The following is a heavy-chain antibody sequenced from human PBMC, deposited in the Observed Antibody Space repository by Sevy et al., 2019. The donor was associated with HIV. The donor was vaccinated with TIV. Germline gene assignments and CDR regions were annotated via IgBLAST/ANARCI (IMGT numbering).Heavy chain of an antibody. CDR1: GFTVSSNY. V-gene: IGHV3-66*02. J-gene: IGHJ1*01. CDR3: ARDRRDGYNYGYFQH. CDR2: IYSGGST. Sequence: GGSLRLSCAASGFTVSSNYMSWVRQAPGKGLEWVSVIYSGGSTYYADSVKGRFTISRDNSKNTLYLQMNSLRAEETAVYYCARDRRDGYNYGYFQHWGQGTLVTVSS. D-gene: IGHD5-12*01.